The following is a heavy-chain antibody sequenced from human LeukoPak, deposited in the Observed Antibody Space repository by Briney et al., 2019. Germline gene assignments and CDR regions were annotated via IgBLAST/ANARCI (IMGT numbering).Heavy chain of an antibody. Sequence: ETSETLSLTCTVSGASISSRSSYWRWIRQPPGKGQEWFASVYYSGSTYYNPSLKCRVTICVATSKNQFCLELSSGTTADTAVYCCARLFLGLGYGDSYAFDIWGQGTMVTVSS. J-gene: IGHJ3*02. D-gene: IGHD4-17*01. CDR1: GASISSRSSY. CDR2: VYYSGST. V-gene: IGHV4-39*01. CDR3: ARLFLGLGYGDSYAFDI.